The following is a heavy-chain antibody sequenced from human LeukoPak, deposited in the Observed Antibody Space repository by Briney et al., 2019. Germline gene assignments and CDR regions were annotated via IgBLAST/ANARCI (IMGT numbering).Heavy chain of an antibody. CDR1: GFTFSSYG. D-gene: IGHD6-19*01. J-gene: IGHJ4*02. V-gene: IGHV3-30*18. CDR3: AKDLSRGCFDY. Sequence: QAGGSLRLSCAASGFTFSSYGMHWVRQAPGKGLEWVAVISYDGSNKYYADSVKGRFTISRDNSKNTLYLQMNSLRAEDTAVYYCAKDLSRGCFDYWGQGTLVTVSS. CDR2: ISYDGSNK.